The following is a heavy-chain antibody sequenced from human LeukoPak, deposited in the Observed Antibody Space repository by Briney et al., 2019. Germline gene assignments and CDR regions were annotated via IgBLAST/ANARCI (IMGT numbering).Heavy chain of an antibody. CDR1: GYTFTSYG. D-gene: IGHD6-19*01. CDR2: ISGYNGNT. Sequence: ASVKVSCKASGYTFTSYGISWVRQAPGQGLECMGWISGYNGNTNYAQKLQGRVTMTTDTPTSTAYMELRSLRSDDTAVYYCARDLKMAYSSGRYSWGTGSSNDYWGQGALVTVSS. J-gene: IGHJ4*02. CDR3: ARDLKMAYSSGRYSWGTGSSNDY. V-gene: IGHV1-18*01.